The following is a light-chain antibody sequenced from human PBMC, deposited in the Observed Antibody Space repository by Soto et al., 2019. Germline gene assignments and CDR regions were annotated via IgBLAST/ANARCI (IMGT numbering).Light chain of an antibody. V-gene: IGKV3-15*01. Sequence: EIVMTQSPATLSVSPGERATLSCRASQSVSSNLAWYQQKPGQAPRLLIYDASTRAPGIPARFSGSGSGTEFPLTISSLQSEDFAVYYCQQYSAWWTFGQGTTVEIK. J-gene: IGKJ1*01. CDR3: QQYSAWWT. CDR1: QSVSSN. CDR2: DAS.